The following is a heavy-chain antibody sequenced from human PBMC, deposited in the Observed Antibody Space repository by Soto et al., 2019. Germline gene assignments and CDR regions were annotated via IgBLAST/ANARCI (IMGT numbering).Heavy chain of an antibody. Sequence: QVQLVQSGAEVKKPGASVKVSCKASGYTFTSYDMHLVRQAPGQRLEWMGWINAGNGNTKYSQKFQGRVTITRDTSASTAYLELRSLRSEYTAVYYCARVIGGWYYFDYWGQGTLVTVSS. CDR2: INAGNGNT. CDR3: ARVIGGWYYFDY. D-gene: IGHD6-19*01. V-gene: IGHV1-3*01. J-gene: IGHJ4*02. CDR1: GYTFTSYD.